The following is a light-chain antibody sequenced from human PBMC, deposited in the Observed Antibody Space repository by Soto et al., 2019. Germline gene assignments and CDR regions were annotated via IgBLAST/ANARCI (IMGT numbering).Light chain of an antibody. Sequence: EIVLTQSPGTLSLSPGERATLSCRASQSVIYLAWYQQKPGQAPRLLFYGASNRATGIPGRFSGSGSGTDFTLTISRREPEDSAVYYCHQYGIVPWTFGQGTKVEIK. CDR1: QSVIY. J-gene: IGKJ1*01. CDR2: GAS. CDR3: HQYGIVPWT. V-gene: IGKV3-20*01.